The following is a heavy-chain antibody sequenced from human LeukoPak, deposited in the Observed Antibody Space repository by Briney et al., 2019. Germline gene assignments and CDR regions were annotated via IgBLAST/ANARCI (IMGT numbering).Heavy chain of an antibody. CDR3: ARGDWNWGIDY. Sequence: SETLSLTCTVSGGSISSGSYYWSWIRQPPGKGLEWIGYIYYSGSTNYNPSLKSRVTISVDTSKNQFSLKLSSVTAADTAVYYCARGDWNWGIDYWGQGTLVTVSS. CDR2: IYYSGST. CDR1: GGSISSGSYY. J-gene: IGHJ4*02. D-gene: IGHD1-7*01. V-gene: IGHV4-61*01.